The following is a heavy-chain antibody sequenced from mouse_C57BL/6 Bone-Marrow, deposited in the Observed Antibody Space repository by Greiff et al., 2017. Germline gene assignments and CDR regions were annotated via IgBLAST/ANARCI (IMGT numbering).Heavy chain of an antibody. J-gene: IGHJ3*01. CDR2: IDPSDSYT. CDR1: GYTFTSYW. Sequence: QVQLQQPGAELVMPWASVKLSCKASGYTFTSYWMHWVKQRPGQGLEWIGEIDPSDSYTNYNQKFKGKSTLTVDKSSSTAYMQLSSLTSEDSAVYYCARSSGFAYWGQGTLVTVSA. V-gene: IGHV1-69*01. CDR3: ARSSGFAY.